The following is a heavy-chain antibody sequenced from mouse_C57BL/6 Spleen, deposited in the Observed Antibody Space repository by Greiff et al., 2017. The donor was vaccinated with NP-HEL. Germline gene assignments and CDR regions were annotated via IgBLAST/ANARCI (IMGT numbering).Heavy chain of an antibody. Sequence: EVQLQESGAELVRPGSSVKMSCKTSGYTFTSYGINWVKQRPGQGLEWIGYIYIGNGYTEYNEKFKGKATLTSDTSSRTAYMQLSSLTAEDTAIYCWSSVYYGSTPWYFDVWGTGTTVTVSS. V-gene: IGHV1-58*01. CDR3: SSVYYGSTPWYFDV. CDR1: GYTFTSYG. CDR2: IYIGNGYT. J-gene: IGHJ1*03. D-gene: IGHD1-1*01.